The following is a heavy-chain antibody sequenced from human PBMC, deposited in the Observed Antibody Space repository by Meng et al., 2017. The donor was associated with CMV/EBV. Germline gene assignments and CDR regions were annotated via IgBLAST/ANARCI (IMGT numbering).Heavy chain of an antibody. CDR3: ARVGETIFGVVTHLDH. J-gene: IGHJ4*02. CDR2: INPNSGDA. CDR1: GYTLTGYS. V-gene: IGHV1-2*02. D-gene: IGHD3-3*01. Sequence: ASVKVSCKASGYTLTGYSMHWVRQAPGQGLEWMGWINPNSGDAHYAQKFQGRVTMTRDTSISTAYMEVSSLRSDDTAVYYCARVGETIFGVVTHLDHWGQGTLVTVPQ.